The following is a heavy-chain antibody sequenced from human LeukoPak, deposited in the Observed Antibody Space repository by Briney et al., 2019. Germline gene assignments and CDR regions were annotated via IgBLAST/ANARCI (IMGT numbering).Heavy chain of an antibody. Sequence: GGSLRLSCAASGFTFSSYAMTWVRQAPGKGLEWVSVITGNDGSTHYADSVKGRFTISRDNSKNTVYLQMNSLSAEDTAIYYCAKGLYSSGGRAPFDYWGQGTLVTVSS. V-gene: IGHV3-23*01. CDR3: AKGLYSSGGRAPFDY. CDR2: ITGNDGST. CDR1: GFTFSSYA. J-gene: IGHJ4*02. D-gene: IGHD6-19*01.